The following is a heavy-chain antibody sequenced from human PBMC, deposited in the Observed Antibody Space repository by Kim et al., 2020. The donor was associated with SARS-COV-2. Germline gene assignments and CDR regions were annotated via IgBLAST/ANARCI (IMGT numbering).Heavy chain of an antibody. J-gene: IGHJ4*01. V-gene: IGHV3-23*01. CDR3: VPDPNWPFD. D-gene: IGHD1-1*01. CDR1: GCTFSSSD. Sequence: GGSLRLSCAASGCTFSSSDMSWIRQAPGKGLEWVSVITPGGGSSYADSVKGRFTISRDNSKNTIDLQMNNLRAEDTAVYYCVPDPNWPFDWGQGTLVTASS. CDR2: ITPGGGS.